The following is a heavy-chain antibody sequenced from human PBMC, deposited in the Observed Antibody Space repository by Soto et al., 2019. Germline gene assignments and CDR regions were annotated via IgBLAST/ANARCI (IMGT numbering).Heavy chain of an antibody. CDR2: ISGGGDTE. CDR1: GFTFRSYE. J-gene: IGHJ4*02. Sequence: EVQLVESGGGLVQPGGSLRLSCAASGFTFRSYEMNWVRQAPGKGLEWLSYISGGGDTELYADSVKGRFATSRDNAKNSLFLQMNSLRAEDTAVYFCARVGILARQAGQVNDCWDQGTLVTISS. CDR3: ARVGILARQAGQVNDC. D-gene: IGHD6-6*01. V-gene: IGHV3-48*03.